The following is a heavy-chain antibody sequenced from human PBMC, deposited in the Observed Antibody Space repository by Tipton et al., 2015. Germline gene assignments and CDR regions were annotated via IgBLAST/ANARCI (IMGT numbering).Heavy chain of an antibody. V-gene: IGHV3-23*01. CDR2: ISGSGDMT. CDR3: TTDYISRWQFDP. Sequence: SLRLSCAASGFTFSTYGMSWVRQAPGKGLEWVSGISGSGDMTYYADSVKGRFSISRDNSKNTLFLQMNSLRAEDTAVYYCTTDYISRWQFDPWGQGTLVTVSS. D-gene: IGHD6-13*01. J-gene: IGHJ5*02. CDR1: GFTFSTYG.